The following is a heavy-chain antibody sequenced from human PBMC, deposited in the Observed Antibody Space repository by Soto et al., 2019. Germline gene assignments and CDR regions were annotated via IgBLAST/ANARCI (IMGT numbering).Heavy chain of an antibody. D-gene: IGHD6-19*01. V-gene: IGHV3-21*01. CDR3: ARGVAVAGSLFDY. CDR2: ISSSSSYI. J-gene: IGHJ4*02. Sequence: GGSLRLSCAASGFTFSIYSMNWVRHAPGKGLEWVSSISSSSSYIYYADSVKGRFTISRDNAKNSLYLQMNSLRAEDTAVYYCARGVAVAGSLFDYWGQGTLVTVSS. CDR1: GFTFSIYS.